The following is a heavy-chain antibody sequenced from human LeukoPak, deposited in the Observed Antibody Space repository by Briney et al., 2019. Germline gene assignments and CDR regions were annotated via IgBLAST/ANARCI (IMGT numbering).Heavy chain of an antibody. CDR3: AKDWHYYGSGSFDY. Sequence: PGGSLRLSCAASGFTFSSYAMSWVRQAPGKGLEWVSAISGSGGSTYYADSVKGRFTISRGNSKNTLYLQMNSLRAEDTAVYYCAKDWHYYGSGSFDYWGQGTLVTVSS. D-gene: IGHD3-10*01. CDR2: ISGSGGST. J-gene: IGHJ4*02. CDR1: GFTFSSYA. V-gene: IGHV3-23*01.